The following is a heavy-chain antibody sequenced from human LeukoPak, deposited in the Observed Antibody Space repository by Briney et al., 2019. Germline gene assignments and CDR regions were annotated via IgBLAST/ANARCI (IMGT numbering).Heavy chain of an antibody. CDR1: GYTFTSYG. D-gene: IGHD3-3*01. Sequence: ASVKVSCKASGYTFTSYGISWVRQAPGQGLEWMGWISAYNGNTNYAQKLQGRVTMTTDTSTSTAYMELRSLRSDDTAVYYCARDPITISAGKFDPWGQGTLVTVSS. J-gene: IGHJ5*02. V-gene: IGHV1-18*01. CDR2: ISAYNGNT. CDR3: ARDPITISAGKFDP.